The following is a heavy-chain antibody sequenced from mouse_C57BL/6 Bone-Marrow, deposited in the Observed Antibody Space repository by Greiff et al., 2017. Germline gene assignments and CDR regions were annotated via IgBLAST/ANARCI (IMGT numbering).Heavy chain of an antibody. J-gene: IGHJ4*01. V-gene: IGHV1-69*01. Sequence: QVQLQQPGAELVMPGASVKLSCKASGYTFTSYWMHWVKQRPGQGLEWIGELDPSDSYTNYNQKFKGKSTLTVDKSSSTAYMQLSSLTSEDSAVYYCARESSGYAMDYWGQGTSVTVSS. CDR3: ARESSGYAMDY. CDR1: GYTFTSYW. CDR2: LDPSDSYT. D-gene: IGHD3-2*02.